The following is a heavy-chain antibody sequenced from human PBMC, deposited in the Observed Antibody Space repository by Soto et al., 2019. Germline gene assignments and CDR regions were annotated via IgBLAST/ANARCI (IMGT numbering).Heavy chain of an antibody. Sequence: HITLKESGPTLVKPTQTLTLTCTFSGLSLSAPGAGVTWIRQPPGKALQWLAFIFWDDAKRYSPSLMSRLTITKDTTTSQVVLTMTNMDPVDTGTYYCARSSGGEHGDSPRVWGQGTLVTVSS. CDR1: GLSLSAPGAG. CDR2: IFWDDAK. J-gene: IGHJ4*02. V-gene: IGHV2-5*02. D-gene: IGHD5-12*01. CDR3: ARSSGGEHGDSPRV.